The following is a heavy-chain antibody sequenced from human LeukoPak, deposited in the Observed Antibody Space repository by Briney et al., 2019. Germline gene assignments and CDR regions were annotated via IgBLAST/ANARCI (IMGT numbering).Heavy chain of an antibody. CDR2: VSSDGVNT. J-gene: IGHJ4*02. V-gene: IGHV3-23*01. Sequence: GGSLRLSCAASGFTFSSYEMNWVRQAPGKGLEWVSAVSSDGVNTYYTESLKGRFTISRDNSKNTVYLQMHSLTVDDTAVYYCAKPFGFLEWLYGGYFDSWGQGTLVTVSS. CDR1: GFTFSSYE. D-gene: IGHD3-3*01. CDR3: AKPFGFLEWLYGGYFDS.